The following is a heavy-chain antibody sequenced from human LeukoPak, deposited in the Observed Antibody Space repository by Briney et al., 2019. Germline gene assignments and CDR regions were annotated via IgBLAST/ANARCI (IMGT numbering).Heavy chain of an antibody. D-gene: IGHD6-13*01. J-gene: IGHJ4*02. CDR1: GYTFTGYY. CDR3: ARVLTGYSSSWYY. Sequence: ASVKVSCKASGYTFTGYYMHWVRQAPGQGLERMGRINPNSGGTNYAQKFQGRVTMTRDTSISTAYMELSRLRSDDTAVYYCARVLTGYSSSWYYWGQGTLVTVSS. CDR2: INPNSGGT. V-gene: IGHV1-2*06.